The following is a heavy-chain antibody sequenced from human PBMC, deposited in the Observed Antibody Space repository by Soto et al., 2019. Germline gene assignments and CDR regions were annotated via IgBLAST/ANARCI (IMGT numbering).Heavy chain of an antibody. CDR3: ARGVVVRGVTLYGMDV. CDR2: IIPIFGTA. J-gene: IGHJ6*01. V-gene: IGHV1-69*13. Sequence: AVKVSCKASGGTFSSYAISWVRQAPGQGLEWMGGIIPIFGTANYAQKFQGRVTITADESTSTAYMELSSLRSEDTAGYYCARGVVVRGVTLYGMDVWGQVNTVTAS. D-gene: IGHD3-10*01. CDR1: GGTFSSYA.